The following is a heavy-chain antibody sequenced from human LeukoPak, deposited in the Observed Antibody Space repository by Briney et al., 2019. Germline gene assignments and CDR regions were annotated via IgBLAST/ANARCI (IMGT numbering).Heavy chain of an antibody. J-gene: IGHJ6*03. Sequence: GASVKVSCKAAGYTFTGYYMHWVRQAPGQGLEWMGWINPNSGGTNYAQKFQGRVTMTRDTSISTAYMELSRLRSDDTAVYYCARVWGDCSSTSCYVGDYYYYYMDVWGKGTTVTVSS. CDR2: INPNSGGT. D-gene: IGHD2-2*01. V-gene: IGHV1-2*02. CDR3: ARVWGDCSSTSCYVGDYYYYYMDV. CDR1: GYTFTGYY.